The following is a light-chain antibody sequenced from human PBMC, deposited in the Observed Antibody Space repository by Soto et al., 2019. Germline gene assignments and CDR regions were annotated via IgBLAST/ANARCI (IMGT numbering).Light chain of an antibody. J-gene: IGLJ3*02. CDR3: SSFAGSNTWV. CDR1: SGDVGGYDF. CDR2: EVR. V-gene: IGLV2-8*01. Sequence: QSALTQAPSASGSPGQSVTISGTGTSGDVGGYDFVSWYQQYPGKAPKLMIFEVRKRPLGVPDRFSGSKSGNTAYLTVSGLQADDEADYYCSSFAGSNTWVFGGGTKVTVL.